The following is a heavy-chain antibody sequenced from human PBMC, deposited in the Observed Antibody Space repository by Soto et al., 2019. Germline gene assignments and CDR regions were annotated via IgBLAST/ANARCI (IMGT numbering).Heavy chain of an antibody. CDR2: IGFAGNNK. CDR3: ARAHSTGGAFDI. CDR1: GFPFDSYG. D-gene: IGHD3-16*01. Sequence: GGSLRLSCVASGFPFDSYGIHWVRRAPGKGLEWVATIGFAGNNKYYADSVKGRFTISRDNSKNTLYLHINSLKVDDTAMYYCARAHSTGGAFDIWGQGTMVTVSS. J-gene: IGHJ3*02. V-gene: IGHV3-33*01.